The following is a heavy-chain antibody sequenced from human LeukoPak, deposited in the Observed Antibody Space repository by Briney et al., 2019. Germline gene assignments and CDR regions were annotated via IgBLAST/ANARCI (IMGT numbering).Heavy chain of an antibody. Sequence: SVKVSCKASGGTFSSYAISWVRQAPGQGLEWMGRIIPILGIANYAQKFQGRVTITADESTSTAYMELTSLRSEDTAVYYCAREAGAPARYYFDYWGQGTLVTVSS. D-gene: IGHD1-26*01. CDR2: IIPILGIA. V-gene: IGHV1-69*04. J-gene: IGHJ4*02. CDR3: AREAGAPARYYFDY. CDR1: GGTFSSYA.